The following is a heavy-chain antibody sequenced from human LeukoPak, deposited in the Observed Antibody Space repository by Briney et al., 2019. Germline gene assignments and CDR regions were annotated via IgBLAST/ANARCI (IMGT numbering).Heavy chain of an antibody. CDR3: ARDVRSYAYSGSYYYFDY. Sequence: ASVKVSCKASGYTFTSYAMHWVRQAPGQRLEWMGWINAGNGNTKYSQKFQGRVTITRDTSASTAYMELSSLRSEDTAVYYRARDVRSYAYSGSYYYFDYWGQGTLVTVSS. J-gene: IGHJ4*02. CDR2: INAGNGNT. CDR1: GYTFTSYA. D-gene: IGHD1-26*01. V-gene: IGHV1-3*01.